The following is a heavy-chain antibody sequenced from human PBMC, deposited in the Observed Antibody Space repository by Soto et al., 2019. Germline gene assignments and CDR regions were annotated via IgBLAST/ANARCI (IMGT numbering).Heavy chain of an antibody. CDR2: IYPGDSDT. V-gene: IGHV5-51*01. D-gene: IGHD3-22*01. CDR3: ARRYYYDSSGYVYYFDY. J-gene: IGHJ4*02. CDR1: GYSFTSYW. Sequence: GASLKISCKGSGYSFTSYWIGWVRQMPGKGLEWMGIIYPGDSDTRYSPSFQGQVTISADKSISTAYLQWSSLKASDTAMYYCARRYYYDSSGYVYYFDYWGQGTLVTVSS.